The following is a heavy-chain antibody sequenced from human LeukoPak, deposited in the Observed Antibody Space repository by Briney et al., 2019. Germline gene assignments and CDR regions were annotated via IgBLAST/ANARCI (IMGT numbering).Heavy chain of an antibody. CDR3: ARDRTFEYDILTGYYNWFDP. CDR2: IIPILGTA. Sequence: GASVKVSCKASGYTFTSYYMHWVRQAPGQGLEWMGGIIPILGTANYAQKFQGRVTITADESTSTAYMELSSLRSEDTAVYYCARDRTFEYDILTGYYNWFDPWGQGTLVTVSS. J-gene: IGHJ5*02. V-gene: IGHV1-69*13. D-gene: IGHD3-9*01. CDR1: GYTFTSYY.